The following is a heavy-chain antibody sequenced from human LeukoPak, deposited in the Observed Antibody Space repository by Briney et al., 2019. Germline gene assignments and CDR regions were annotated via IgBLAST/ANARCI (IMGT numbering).Heavy chain of an antibody. J-gene: IGHJ5*02. D-gene: IGHD3-22*01. CDR3: ASGPMRGWFDP. Sequence: TSETLSLTCAVYGGAFSGYYWSWIRPPPGRGLEWIGEINHSGSTNYNPSLKSRVTISVGTSKNQFSLELSSVTAADTAVYYCASGPMRGWFDPWGQGTLVTVSS. CDR1: GGAFSGYY. V-gene: IGHV4-34*01. CDR2: INHSGST.